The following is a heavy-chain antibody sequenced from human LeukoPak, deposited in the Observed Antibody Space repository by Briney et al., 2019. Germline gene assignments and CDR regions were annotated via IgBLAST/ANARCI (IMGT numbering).Heavy chain of an antibody. J-gene: IGHJ4*02. CDR1: GFTFSSYA. D-gene: IGHD1-26*01. Sequence: PGGSLRLSCAASGFTFSSYAMSWVRQAPGKGLEWVSAISGSGASTYYADSVKGRFTISRDDFRNSLYLQMNSLRGEDTAVYYCAKDVGKWESLHYFDYWGQGTLVTVSS. CDR3: AKDVGKWESLHYFDY. CDR2: ISGSGAST. V-gene: IGHV3-23*01.